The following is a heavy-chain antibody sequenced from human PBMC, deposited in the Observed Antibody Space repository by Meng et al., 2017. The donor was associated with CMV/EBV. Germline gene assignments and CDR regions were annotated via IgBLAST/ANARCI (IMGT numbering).Heavy chain of an antibody. D-gene: IGHD2-2*01. Sequence: ASVKVSCKASGYTFTSYGISWVRQAPGQGLEWMGWISAYNGNTNYAQKLQGRVTMTTDTSTSTAYMELRSLRSDDTAVYYCARDHKTAVPAASDYWGQGTLVTVSS. J-gene: IGHJ4*02. CDR2: ISAYNGNT. CDR3: ARDHKTAVPAASDY. CDR1: GYTFTSYG. V-gene: IGHV1-18*01.